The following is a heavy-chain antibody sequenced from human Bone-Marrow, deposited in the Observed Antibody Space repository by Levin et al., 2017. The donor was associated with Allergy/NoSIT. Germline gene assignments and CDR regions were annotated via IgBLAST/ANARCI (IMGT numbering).Heavy chain of an antibody. CDR3: ARDLGWVDSYMVCDS. Sequence: GESLKISCKAAGYAFTSYHIHWVRQAPGQGPEWMGKINPSGGKTVYAEKFQGRVTMTRDSSTSTIYMELSSLRSDDTAVYYCARDLGWVDSYMVCDSWGQGTRVTVSS. CDR2: INPSGGKT. CDR1: GYAFTSYH. V-gene: IGHV1-46*01. J-gene: IGHJ4*02. D-gene: IGHD5-12*01.